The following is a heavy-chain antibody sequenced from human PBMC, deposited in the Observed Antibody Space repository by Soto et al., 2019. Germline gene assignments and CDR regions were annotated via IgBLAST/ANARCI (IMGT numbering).Heavy chain of an antibody. CDR1: GFPFSSYA. V-gene: IGHV3-23*01. CDR2: ISGSGAST. J-gene: IGHJ5*02. D-gene: IGHD2-2*01. Sequence: GGSLRISCAASGFPFSSYALSWVRQAPGKGLEWVSSISGSGASTYYADSVKGRFTISRDNSKNTLYLQMSTLRAEDTAVYYCAKASCSSATCYRFDPWGQGTLVTVSS. CDR3: AKASCSSATCYRFDP.